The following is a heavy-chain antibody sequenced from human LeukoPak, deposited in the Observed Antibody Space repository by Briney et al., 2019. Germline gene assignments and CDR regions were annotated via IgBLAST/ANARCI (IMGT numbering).Heavy chain of an antibody. CDR1: GASISSYY. CDR2: IFYSGST. CDR3: ATSSGYYYFDY. Sequence: SETLSLTCTVSGASISSYYWSWIRQPPGKGLEWIGYIFYSGSTTYNPSLKSRVTISVDTSKNQFSPKLSSVTAADTAVYYCATSSGYYYFDYWGQGTLVTVSS. J-gene: IGHJ4*02. D-gene: IGHD3-22*01. V-gene: IGHV4-59*01.